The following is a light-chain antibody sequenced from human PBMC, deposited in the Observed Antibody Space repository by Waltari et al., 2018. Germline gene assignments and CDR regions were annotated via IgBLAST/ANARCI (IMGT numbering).Light chain of an antibody. CDR2: RNN. Sequence: QSVLTQPPSASGTPGQRVTISCSGSSSNIGSNYVYWYQQLPGPAPKLLIYRNNPRPSGVPDRCSGSNAGTAASLAISGLRSEDEADYYCAAWDDSLSGLVFGGGTKLTVL. CDR1: SSNIGSNY. J-gene: IGLJ2*01. CDR3: AAWDDSLSGLV. V-gene: IGLV1-47*01.